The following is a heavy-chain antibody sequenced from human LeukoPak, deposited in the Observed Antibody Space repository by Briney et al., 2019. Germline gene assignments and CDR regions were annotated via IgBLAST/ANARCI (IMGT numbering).Heavy chain of an antibody. CDR1: GYSFTSYW. Sequence: GESPKISCKGSGYSFTSYWIGWVRQMPGKGLEWMGIIYPGDSDTRYSPSFQGQVTISADKSISTAYLQWSSLKASDTAMYYCARLRLRYCSGGGCSGAFDIWGQGTMVTVSS. CDR2: IYPGDSDT. J-gene: IGHJ3*02. D-gene: IGHD2-15*01. CDR3: ARLRLRYCSGGGCSGAFDI. V-gene: IGHV5-51*01.